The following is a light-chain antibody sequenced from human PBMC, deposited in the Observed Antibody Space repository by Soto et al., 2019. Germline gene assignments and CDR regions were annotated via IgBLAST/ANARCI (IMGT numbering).Light chain of an antibody. CDR3: NSYTSSSTRV. Sequence: QSALTQPASVSGSPGQSITISCTGTSIDVGGYNYVSWYQQHPGKAPKLMIYEVNNRPSGVSNRFSGSKSGNTASLTISGLQAEDEADYYCNSYTSSSTRVFGGGTKLTVL. CDR1: SIDVGGYNY. CDR2: EVN. V-gene: IGLV2-14*01. J-gene: IGLJ2*01.